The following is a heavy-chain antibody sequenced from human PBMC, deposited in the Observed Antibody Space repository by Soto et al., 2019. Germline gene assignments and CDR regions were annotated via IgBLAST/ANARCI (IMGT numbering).Heavy chain of an antibody. D-gene: IGHD3-16*01. CDR1: GFTFSSYD. CDR3: ARPFVRTFGGVERGY. Sequence: EVQLLESGGGLVQPGGSLRLSCEASGFTFSSYDMNWVRQAPGKGLEWVSGISASGGSTYYADSLRGRFTISRDNSKNTVYLQMNSLRAEDTAVYFCARPFVRTFGGVERGYWGQGTLVTVSS. J-gene: IGHJ4*02. CDR2: ISASGGST. V-gene: IGHV3-23*01.